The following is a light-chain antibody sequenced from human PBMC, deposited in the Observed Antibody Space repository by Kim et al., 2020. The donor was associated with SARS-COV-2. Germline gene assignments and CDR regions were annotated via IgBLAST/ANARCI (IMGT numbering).Light chain of an antibody. CDR3: SSYAGSNSVI. CDR1: SSDVGGYKY. V-gene: IGLV2-8*01. Sequence: GQSVTISCTGTSSDVGGYKYVSWYQQHPGKAPKLLIYEVSTRPSGVPDRFSGSRSGNTASLTVSGLQAEDEADYYCSSYAGSNSVIFGGGTKLTVL. J-gene: IGLJ2*01. CDR2: EVS.